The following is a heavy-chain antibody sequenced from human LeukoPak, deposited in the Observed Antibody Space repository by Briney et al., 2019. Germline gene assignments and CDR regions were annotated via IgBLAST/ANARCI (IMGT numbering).Heavy chain of an antibody. D-gene: IGHD6-6*01. V-gene: IGHV4-34*01. Sequence: SETLALTCAVYGGSFSGYYWSWIRQPPGKGLERSGEVNQSGSTNYNPSLKSRVTISVDTAKNQFSLKLSSVTAADTAVYYCAMGSLLAARPFDYWGQGTLVTVSS. J-gene: IGHJ4*02. CDR1: GGSFSGYY. CDR3: AMGSLLAARPFDY. CDR2: VNQSGST.